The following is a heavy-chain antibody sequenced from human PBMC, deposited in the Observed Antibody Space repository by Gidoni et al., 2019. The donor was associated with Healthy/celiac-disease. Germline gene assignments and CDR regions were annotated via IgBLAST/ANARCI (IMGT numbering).Heavy chain of an antibody. Sequence: QITLKESGPTLVKPTQTLTLTCTFSGFSLSTSGVGVGWIRQPPGKALEWLALIYWNDDKRYSPSLKSRLTITKDTSKNQVVLTMTNMDPVDTATYYCAHFYNWNYGGLGFDYWGQGTLVTVSS. CDR2: IYWNDDK. CDR1: GFSLSTSGVG. J-gene: IGHJ4*02. D-gene: IGHD1-7*01. V-gene: IGHV2-5*01. CDR3: AHFYNWNYGGLGFDY.